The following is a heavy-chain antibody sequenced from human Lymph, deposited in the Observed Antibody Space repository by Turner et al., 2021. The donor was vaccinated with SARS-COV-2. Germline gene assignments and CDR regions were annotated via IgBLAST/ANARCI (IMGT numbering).Heavy chain of an antibody. J-gene: IGHJ4*02. V-gene: IGHV1-69*01. D-gene: IGHD2-15*01. CDR3: ARGAAYCSGGSCYRKGFDY. CDR1: GGTFSSSA. CDR2: IIPIFGTA. Sequence: QVQLVQSGAEVKKPGSSVKVSCKASGGTFSSSAISWVRQAPGQGLEWMGGIIPIFGTANYAQRFQGRVTITADESTSTAYMELRSLRSEDTAVYYCARGAAYCSGGSCYRKGFDYWGQGTPVTVFS.